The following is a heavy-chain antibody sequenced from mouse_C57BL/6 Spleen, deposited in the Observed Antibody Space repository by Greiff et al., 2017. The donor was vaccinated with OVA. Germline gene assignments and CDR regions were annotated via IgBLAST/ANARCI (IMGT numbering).Heavy chain of an antibody. CDR1: GYTFTDYN. D-gene: IGHD3-2*02. CDR2: INPNNGGT. Sequence: DVKLQESGPELVKPGASVKMSCKASGYTFTDYNMHWVKQSHGKSLEWIGYINPNNGGTSYNQKFKGKATLTVNTSSSTVYMELRSLTSEDSAVYYCAKSSGPAWFAYWGQGTLVTVSA. CDR3: AKSSGPAWFAY. V-gene: IGHV1-22*01. J-gene: IGHJ3*01.